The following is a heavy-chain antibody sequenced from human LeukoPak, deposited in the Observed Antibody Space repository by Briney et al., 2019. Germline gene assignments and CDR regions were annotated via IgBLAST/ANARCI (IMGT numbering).Heavy chain of an antibody. J-gene: IGHJ4*02. CDR3: ARSRAWFGELFKTYFDY. CDR2: SSAYKGNA. V-gene: IGHV1-18*01. CDR1: GYTFTSYG. Sequence: AAVTVSFQASGYTFTSYGIRGVGQAAGQGREWVGWSSAYKGNANYAQSLQGRVTLATETSTRADYMDVRNRTSDGAGGYYCARSRAWFGELFKTYFDYWGQGTLVTVSS. D-gene: IGHD3-10*01.